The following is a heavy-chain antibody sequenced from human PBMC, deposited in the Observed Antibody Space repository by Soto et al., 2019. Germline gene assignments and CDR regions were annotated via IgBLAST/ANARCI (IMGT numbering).Heavy chain of an antibody. CDR3: ARQEGQQWLVLGWFDP. CDR1: GYSFTSYW. CDR2: IDPSDSYT. D-gene: IGHD6-19*01. Sequence: GESLKISCKGSGYSFTSYWISWVRQMPGKGLEWMGRIDPSDSYTNYSPSFKGHVTISADKTISTAYLQWSSLKASDTAMYYCARQEGQQWLVLGWFDPWGQGTLVTVSS. V-gene: IGHV5-10-1*01. J-gene: IGHJ5*02.